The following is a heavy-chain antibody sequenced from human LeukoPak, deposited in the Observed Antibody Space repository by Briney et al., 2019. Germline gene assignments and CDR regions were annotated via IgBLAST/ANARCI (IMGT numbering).Heavy chain of an antibody. Sequence: GGSLRLSCAASGFTVSSNYMSWVRQAPGKGLEWVSVIYSGGSTYYADSVKGRFTISRDNSKNTLYLQMNSLRAEDTAVYYCAREGVVTAPEAYYYYGMDVWGQGTTVTVSS. J-gene: IGHJ6*02. CDR2: IYSGGST. CDR1: GFTVSSNY. V-gene: IGHV3-53*01. D-gene: IGHD2-21*02. CDR3: AREGVVTAPEAYYYYGMDV.